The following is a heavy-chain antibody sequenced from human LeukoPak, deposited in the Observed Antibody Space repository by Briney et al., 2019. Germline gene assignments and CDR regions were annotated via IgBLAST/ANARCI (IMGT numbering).Heavy chain of an antibody. D-gene: IGHD3-22*01. CDR2: ISAYNGNT. V-gene: IGHV1-18*01. J-gene: IGHJ5*02. CDR1: GYTFTSYG. CDR3: ARDHYYDSSAYL. Sequence: GASVKVSCKASGYTFTSYGISWVRQAPGQGLEWMGWISAYNGNTNYAQKLQGRVTMTTDTSTSTAYMELRSLRSGDTAVYYCARDHYYDSSAYLWGQGALVTVSS.